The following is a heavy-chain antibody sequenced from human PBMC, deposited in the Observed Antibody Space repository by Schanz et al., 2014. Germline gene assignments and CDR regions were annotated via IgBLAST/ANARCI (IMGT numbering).Heavy chain of an antibody. D-gene: IGHD3-10*01. CDR2: IGNGGVTI. J-gene: IGHJ4*02. CDR1: GFPFSDYF. Sequence: QVQLVDSGGGLVKPGGSLRLSCTASGFPFSDYFMAWIRQPPGRGLEWVSYIGNGGVTIYYADSVKGRFTISRDNSKNSLYLQMNSLRADDTAMYYCARIGGSVFDYWAQGTLVTVSS. V-gene: IGHV3-11*01. CDR3: ARIGGSVFDY.